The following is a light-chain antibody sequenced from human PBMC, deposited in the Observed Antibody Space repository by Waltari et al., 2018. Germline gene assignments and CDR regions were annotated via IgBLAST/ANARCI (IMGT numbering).Light chain of an antibody. CDR2: TAS. V-gene: IGKV1-12*01. J-gene: IGKJ2*01. CDR3: LQAYSFPRT. Sequence: DIQMTQSPSFVSASVGDRVTITCRASQGISSLLAWDQQKPGKAPKHLIYTASTLQSGVPSRFSGSGSETEFTLIITTLQRGDFATYFCLQAYSFPRTFGQGTKLEIK. CDR1: QGISSL.